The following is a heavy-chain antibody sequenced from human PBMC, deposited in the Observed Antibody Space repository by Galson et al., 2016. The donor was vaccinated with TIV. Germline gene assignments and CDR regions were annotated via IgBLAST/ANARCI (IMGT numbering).Heavy chain of an antibody. CDR3: ARGFNYGFDFYYGMDG. D-gene: IGHD5-18*01. CDR1: GYPFSAYY. Sequence: SVKVSCKASGYPFSAYYIHWVRQAPGQGLEWMGWINPYGDDTNYEQRFQGRVSMTSDTSINTAYMELSSLRSDDTAIFFCARGFNYGFDFYYGMDGWGQGTTVTVSS. J-gene: IGHJ6*02. CDR2: INPYGDDT. V-gene: IGHV1-2*02.